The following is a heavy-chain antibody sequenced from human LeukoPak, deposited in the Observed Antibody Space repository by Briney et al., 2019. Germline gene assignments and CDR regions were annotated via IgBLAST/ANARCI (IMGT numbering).Heavy chain of an antibody. CDR1: GGTFSSYA. J-gene: IGHJ3*02. CDR2: IIPILGIA. D-gene: IGHD5-12*01. V-gene: IGHV1-69*04. Sequence: SVKVSCKASGGTFSSYAISWVRQAPGQGLEWMGRIIPILGIANYAQKFQGRVTITADKSTSTAYMELSSLRSEDTAVYYCAREGVATINAFDIWGQGTMVTVSS. CDR3: AREGVATINAFDI.